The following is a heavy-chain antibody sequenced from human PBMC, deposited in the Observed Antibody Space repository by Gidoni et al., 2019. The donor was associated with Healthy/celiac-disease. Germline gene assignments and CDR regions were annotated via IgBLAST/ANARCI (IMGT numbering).Heavy chain of an antibody. CDR2: ISSSSSYI. D-gene: IGHD3-10*01. CDR1: GFTFSSYS. J-gene: IGHJ4*02. Sequence: EVQLVESGGGLVKPGGSLRLSCAASGFTFSSYSMNWVRQAPGKGLEWVSSISSSSSYIYYADSVKGRFTISRDNAKISLYLQMNSLRAEDTAVYYCARDGGYGSGSYPFDYWGQGTLVTVSS. V-gene: IGHV3-21*01. CDR3: ARDGGYGSGSYPFDY.